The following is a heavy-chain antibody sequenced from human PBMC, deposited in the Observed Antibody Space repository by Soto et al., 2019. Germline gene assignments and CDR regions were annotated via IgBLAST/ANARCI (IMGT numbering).Heavy chain of an antibody. Sequence: GASVKVSCKASGYTFTSYAMHWVRQAPGQRLEWMGWINAGNGNTKYSQKFQGRVTITRDTSASTAYMELSSLRSEDTAVYYCARDRSGIAVAGPSSSDYWGQGTLVTVS. V-gene: IGHV1-3*01. CDR1: GYTFTSYA. CDR2: INAGNGNT. D-gene: IGHD6-19*01. CDR3: ARDRSGIAVAGPSSSDY. J-gene: IGHJ4*02.